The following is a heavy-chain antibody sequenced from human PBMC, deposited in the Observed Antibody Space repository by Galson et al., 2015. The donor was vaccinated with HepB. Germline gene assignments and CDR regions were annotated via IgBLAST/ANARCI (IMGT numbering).Heavy chain of an antibody. V-gene: IGHV3-64D*06. CDR2: ISNSGGRI. CDR1: GFNFNSYT. CDR3: VKGYSGCHLTAFHI. J-gene: IGHJ3*02. Sequence: SLRLSCAASGFNFNSYTMHWVRQAPGKGLEYVSAISNSGGRIYYADSVKGRFTISRDNAKNTLFLQVSSLRTEDTAVCYCVKGYSGCHLTAFHIWGQGTMVTVSS. D-gene: IGHD1-26*01.